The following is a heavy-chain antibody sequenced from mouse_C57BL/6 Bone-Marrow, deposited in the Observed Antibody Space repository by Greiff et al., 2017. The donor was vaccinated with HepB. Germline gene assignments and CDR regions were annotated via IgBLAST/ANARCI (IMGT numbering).Heavy chain of an antibody. CDR2: IDPETGGT. Sequence: QVQLQQSGAELVRPGASVTLSCKASGYTFTDYEMHWVKQTPVHGLEWIGAIDPETGGTAYNQKFKGKAILTADKSSSTAYMELRSLISEDSAVYYCTKIYYDYDVRFFAYWGQGTLVTVSA. D-gene: IGHD2-4*01. CDR3: TKIYYDYDVRFFAY. V-gene: IGHV1-15*01. CDR1: GYTFTDYE. J-gene: IGHJ3*01.